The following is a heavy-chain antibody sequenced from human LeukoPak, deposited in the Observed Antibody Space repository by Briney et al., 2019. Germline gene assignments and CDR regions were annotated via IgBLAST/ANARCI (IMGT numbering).Heavy chain of an antibody. Sequence: GGSLRLSCAASGSTFDDYAMHWVRQAPGKGLEWVSGISWNSGSIGYADSVKGRFTISRDNAKNSLYLQMNSLRAEDMALYYCAKETGRGGYNGGAFDIWGQGTMVTVSS. D-gene: IGHD5-24*01. J-gene: IGHJ3*02. CDR2: ISWNSGSI. CDR3: AKETGRGGYNGGAFDI. CDR1: GSTFDDYA. V-gene: IGHV3-9*03.